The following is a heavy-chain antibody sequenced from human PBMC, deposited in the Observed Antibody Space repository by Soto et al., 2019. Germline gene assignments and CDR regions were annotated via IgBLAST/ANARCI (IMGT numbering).Heavy chain of an antibody. CDR3: AREGTFPPPFFDI. CDR1: GGTFSSYA. V-gene: IGHV1-69*06. D-gene: IGHD1-7*01. CDR2: IIPIFGTA. J-gene: IGHJ3*02. Sequence: ASVKVSCKASGGTFSSYAISWVRQAPGQGLEWMGGIIPIFGTANYAQRFQGRVTITADKSTSTAYMELSSLRSEDTAVYYCAREGTFPPPFFDIWGQRTMVTVSS.